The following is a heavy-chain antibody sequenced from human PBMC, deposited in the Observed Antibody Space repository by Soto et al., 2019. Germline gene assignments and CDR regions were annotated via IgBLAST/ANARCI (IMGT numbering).Heavy chain of an antibody. V-gene: IGHV2-5*01. D-gene: IGHD3-9*01. CDR1: GFSLSTGGVA. CDR2: IYWNDDK. J-gene: IGHJ6*02. CDR3: AHKLRYLDPMDV. Sequence: SVPTLVNPTQTLTLTCTFSGFSLSTGGVAVGWIRQPPGKALEWLALIYWNDDKLYSPSLKTRLTVTKDTSKNQVVLTMTNVGPVDTATYYCAHKLRYLDPMDVWGEGTTVTVSS.